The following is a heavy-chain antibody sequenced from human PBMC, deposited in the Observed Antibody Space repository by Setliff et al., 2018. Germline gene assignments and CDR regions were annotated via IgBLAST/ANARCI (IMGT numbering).Heavy chain of an antibody. CDR1: GGSCKNHA. D-gene: IGHD6-13*01. J-gene: IGHJ6*02. V-gene: IGHV1-69*13. CDR3: ARGNMDVVAAGGKYSGMDV. Sequence: SVKVSCKTSGGSCKNHAITWVRQAPGQGLEWMGGTFPMFDRPNYAQKFQARVTITADESTNTAYIEIRSLRSEDTAVYYCARGNMDVVAAGGKYSGMDVWGQGTTVTVSS. CDR2: TFPMFDRP.